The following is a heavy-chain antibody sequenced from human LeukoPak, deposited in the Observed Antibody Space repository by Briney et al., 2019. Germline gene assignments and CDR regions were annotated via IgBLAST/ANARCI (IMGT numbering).Heavy chain of an antibody. D-gene: IGHD5-18*01. CDR2: IYPGDSDT. CDR1: GYSFTSYW. Sequence: GESLKISCKASGYSFTSYWIVWVRQMPGKGLEWMGIIYPGDSDTRYSPSFQGQVTISADKSTSTAYLQWSSLEASDTAMYYCARHTAMPYYYYAMDVWGQGTTVTVSS. J-gene: IGHJ6*02. V-gene: IGHV5-51*01. CDR3: ARHTAMPYYYYAMDV.